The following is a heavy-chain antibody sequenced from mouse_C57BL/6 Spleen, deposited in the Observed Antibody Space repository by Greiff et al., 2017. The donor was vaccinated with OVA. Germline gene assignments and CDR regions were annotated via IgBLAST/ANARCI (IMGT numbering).Heavy chain of an antibody. CDR1: GYTFTSYW. CDR3: TTDSSGHAMDY. J-gene: IGHJ4*01. CDR2: IDPSDSST. V-gene: IGHV1-50*01. Sequence: VQLQQPGAELVKPGASVKLSCKASGYTFTSYWMQWVKQRPGQGLEWIGEIDPSDSSTTYNQKFKGKATLTVDTYSSTAYLQLSSLTSEDAAVYYCTTDSSGHAMDYWGQGTSVTVAS. D-gene: IGHD3-2*02.